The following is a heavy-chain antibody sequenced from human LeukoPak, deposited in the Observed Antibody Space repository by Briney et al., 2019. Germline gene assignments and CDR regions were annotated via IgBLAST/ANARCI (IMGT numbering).Heavy chain of an antibody. CDR1: AYSISDGWV. Sequence: PSETLSLTCTVSAYSISDGWVWGMIRQPPGKGLEWIGSIYRSGTTYYNPSLKSRVTMSVDTSKNQFSLKLTSVTAADTAMYYCTRLSHVAGAPKVSWFDPWGQGTLVTVSS. J-gene: IGHJ5*02. CDR3: TRLSHVAGAPKVSWFDP. V-gene: IGHV4-38-2*02. CDR2: IYRSGTT. D-gene: IGHD1-26*01.